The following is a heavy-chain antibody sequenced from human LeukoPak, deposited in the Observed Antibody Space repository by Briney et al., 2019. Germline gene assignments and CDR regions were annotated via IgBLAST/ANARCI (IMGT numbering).Heavy chain of an antibody. CDR3: ARESVAAASFDY. V-gene: IGHV3-30*04. D-gene: IGHD6-13*01. Sequence: GGSLRLSCAASGLTFSSYAMHWVRQAPGKGLEWVAVISYDGSNKYYADSVKGRFTISRDNSKNTLYLQMNSLRAEDTAVYYCARESVAAASFDYWGQGTLVTVSS. CDR1: GLTFSSYA. CDR2: ISYDGSNK. J-gene: IGHJ4*02.